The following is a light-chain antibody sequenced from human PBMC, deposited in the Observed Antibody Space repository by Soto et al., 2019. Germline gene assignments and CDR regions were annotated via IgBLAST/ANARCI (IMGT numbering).Light chain of an antibody. CDR2: GSS. J-gene: IGKJ2*01. Sequence: QSPATLSVSPVKGATLSCRASQGIVDTLAWFQQKQGQAPRSLTHGSSSRATGVPDRFSGRSYGTTFNLVISRLETEDFAVYYGQQYGTSPFTFGQGTKVDI. CDR3: QQYGTSPFT. V-gene: IGKV3-20*01. CDR1: QGIVDT.